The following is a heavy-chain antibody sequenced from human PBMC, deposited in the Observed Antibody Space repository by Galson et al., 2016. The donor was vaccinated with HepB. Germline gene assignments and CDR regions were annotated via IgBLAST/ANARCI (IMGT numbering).Heavy chain of an antibody. J-gene: IGHJ4*02. CDR2: ISYDGTNK. V-gene: IGHV3-30*18. D-gene: IGHD5-18*01. Sequence: SLRLSCAASGFTFSSYGMHWVRQAPGKGLEWVAVISYDGTNKYYADSVKGRFTISSDNSKNTLYLQMNSLRAEGTAVYYCAKGGVWIQLWLSFDYWGQGTLVTVSS. CDR3: AKGGVWIQLWLSFDY. CDR1: GFTFSSYG.